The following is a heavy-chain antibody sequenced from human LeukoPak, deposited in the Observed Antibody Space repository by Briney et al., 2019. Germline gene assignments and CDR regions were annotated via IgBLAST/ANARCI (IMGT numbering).Heavy chain of an antibody. D-gene: IGHD4-17*01. Sequence: GASVKVSCRTSGYKFTNYDINWVRQAPGQGLEWMGWMCPNSGNTGYAQKFQGRVTMTRNTSISTAYMELSSLRSEDTAVYYCARSTVTTSAWGQGTLVTVSS. CDR1: GYKFTNYD. CDR2: MCPNSGNT. CDR3: ARSTVTTSA. J-gene: IGHJ5*02. V-gene: IGHV1-8*01.